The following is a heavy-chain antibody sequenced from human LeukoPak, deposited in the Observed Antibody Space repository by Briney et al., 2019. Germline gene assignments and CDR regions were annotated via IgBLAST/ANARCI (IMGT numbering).Heavy chain of an antibody. V-gene: IGHV3-23*01. J-gene: IGHJ4*02. CDR2: ISGSGGST. CDR1: GFTFSSYA. CDR3: AKDRGYCSSTSCYATWVLDY. D-gene: IGHD2-2*01. Sequence: GGSLRLSCAASGFTFSSYAMSWVRQAPGKGLEWVSAISGSGGSTYCADSVKGRFTISRDNSKNTLYLQMNSLRAEDTAVYYCAKDRGYCSSTSCYATWVLDYWGQGTLVTVSS.